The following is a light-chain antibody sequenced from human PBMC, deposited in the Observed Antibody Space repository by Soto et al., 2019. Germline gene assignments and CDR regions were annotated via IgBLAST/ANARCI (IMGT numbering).Light chain of an antibody. CDR1: QSISSW. CDR3: QRYNSYST. CDR2: KAS. J-gene: IGKJ1*01. V-gene: IGKV1-5*03. Sequence: DIQMTQSPSTLSASVGDRVTITCRASQSISSWLAWYQQKPGKAPKLLIYKASSLESGVPSRFSGSGSGTEFTLTISSLQPDDFATYYCQRYNSYSTFGQGPKVEIK.